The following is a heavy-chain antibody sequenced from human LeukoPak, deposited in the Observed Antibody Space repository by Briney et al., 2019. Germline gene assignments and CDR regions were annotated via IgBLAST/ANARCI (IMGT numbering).Heavy chain of an antibody. J-gene: IGHJ4*02. CDR1: GFTFSSYA. Sequence: GGSLRLSCAASGFTFSSYAMTRVRQAPGKGLEWVSTITGGGGTTYYPDSVKGRFTISRDNSKNTLYLQMNSLRAEDTAVYYCAKARGLGIVGAHFDYWGQGTLVTVSS. CDR2: ITGGGGTT. CDR3: AKARGLGIVGAHFDY. D-gene: IGHD1-26*01. V-gene: IGHV3-23*01.